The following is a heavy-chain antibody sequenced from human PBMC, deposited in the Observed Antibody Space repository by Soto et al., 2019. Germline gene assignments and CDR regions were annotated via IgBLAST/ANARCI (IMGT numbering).Heavy chain of an antibody. CDR3: ASIKKGGYDKGGLF. CDR2: IDPSDSYT. Sequence: PGQSLKTSCKGSGYSFTSYWSSWVRQMPGKGLEWMGRIDPSDSYTNYSPSFQGHATISADKSISTAYLQWSSLKASDTAMYYCASIKKGGYDKGGLFWGQGTLVTVSS. V-gene: IGHV5-10-1*01. CDR1: GYSFTSYW. D-gene: IGHD5-12*01. J-gene: IGHJ4*02.